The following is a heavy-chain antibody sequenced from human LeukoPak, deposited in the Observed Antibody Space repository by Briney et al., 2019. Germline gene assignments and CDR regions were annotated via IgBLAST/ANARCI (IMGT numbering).Heavy chain of an antibody. CDR3: AKRHCSGGTCYPLDY. J-gene: IGHJ4*02. D-gene: IGHD2-15*01. CDR2: ISDSGDRT. Sequence: GGSLGLSCSASGFTFSAWDMHWVRQAPGKGLECVSAISDSGDRTYYGDSAKGRFTISRDNSKYTLYLQMNSLGAEGTALYYCAKRHCSGGTCYPLDYWGQGTLVTVSS. CDR1: GFTFSAWD. V-gene: IGHV3-23*01.